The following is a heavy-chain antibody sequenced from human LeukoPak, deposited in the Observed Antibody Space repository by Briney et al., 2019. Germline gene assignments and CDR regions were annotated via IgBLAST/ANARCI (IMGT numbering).Heavy chain of an antibody. V-gene: IGHV4-34*01. CDR1: GGSFSGYY. CDR2: INHSGST. J-gene: IGHJ4*02. CDR3: ASASGYYDSSGYYYQALFDY. Sequence: SETLSLTCAVYGGSFSGYYWSWIRRPPGKGLEWIGEINHSGSTNYNPSLKSRVTISVDTSKNQFSLKLSSVTAADTAVYYCASASGYYDSSGYYYQALFDYWGQGTLVTVSS. D-gene: IGHD3-22*01.